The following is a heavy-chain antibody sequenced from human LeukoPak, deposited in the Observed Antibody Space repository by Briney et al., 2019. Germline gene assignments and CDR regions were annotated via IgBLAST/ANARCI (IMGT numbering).Heavy chain of an antibody. V-gene: IGHV5-51*01. CDR2: IYPGDSDT. CDR3: AREIVGATFDYYYGMDV. Sequence: GASLKILCKGSGYSFTSYWIGWVRQMPGKGLEWMGVIYPGDSDTRYSPSFQGQVTISADKSISTAYLQWSSLKASDTAMYYCAREIVGATFDYYYGMDVWGQGTTVTVSS. J-gene: IGHJ6*02. CDR1: GYSFTSYW. D-gene: IGHD1-26*01.